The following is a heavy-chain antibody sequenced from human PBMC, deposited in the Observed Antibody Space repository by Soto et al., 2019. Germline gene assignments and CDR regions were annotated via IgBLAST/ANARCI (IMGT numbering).Heavy chain of an antibody. V-gene: IGHV3-30-3*01. J-gene: IGHJ6*02. CDR2: ISYDGSNK. CDR3: ARGDYGGNSGYYYYYGMDV. CDR1: GFTFSSYA. Sequence: QVQLVESGGGVVQPGRSLRLSCAASGFTFSSYAMHWVRQAPGKGLEWVAVISYDGSNKYYADSVKGRFTISRDNSKNTLYLQMNSLRAEDTAVYYCARGDYGGNSGYYYYYGMDVWGQGTTVTVSS. D-gene: IGHD4-17*01.